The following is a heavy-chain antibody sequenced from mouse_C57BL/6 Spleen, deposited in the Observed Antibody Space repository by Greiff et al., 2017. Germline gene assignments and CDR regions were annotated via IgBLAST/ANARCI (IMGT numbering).Heavy chain of an antibody. CDR3: AREGDGYPIDY. CDR1: GYTFTSYW. D-gene: IGHD2-3*01. CDR2: IHPGSGST. V-gene: IGHV1-55*01. J-gene: IGHJ2*01. Sequence: QVQLQQPGAELVKPGASVKMSCKASGYTFTSYWITWVKQRPGQGLEWIGDIHPGSGSTNYNEKFKSKATLTVDTSSSTAYMQLSSLTSEDSAVYYCAREGDGYPIDYWGQGTTLTVSS.